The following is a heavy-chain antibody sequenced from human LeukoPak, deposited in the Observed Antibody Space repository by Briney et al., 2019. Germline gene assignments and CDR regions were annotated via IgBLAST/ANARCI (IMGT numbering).Heavy chain of an antibody. CDR3: ARDGQWLVFDY. Sequence: SETLSLTCTVSGGCISSYYWSWIRQPPGKGLEWIGYIYYSGSTNYNPSLKSRVTISVDTSKNQFSLKLSSVTAADTAVYYCARDGQWLVFDYWGQGTLVTVSS. V-gene: IGHV4-59*01. D-gene: IGHD6-19*01. CDR1: GGCISSYY. CDR2: IYYSGST. J-gene: IGHJ4*02.